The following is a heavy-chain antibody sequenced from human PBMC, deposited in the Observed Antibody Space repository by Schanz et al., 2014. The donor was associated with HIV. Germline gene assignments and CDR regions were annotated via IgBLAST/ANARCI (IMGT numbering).Heavy chain of an antibody. CDR1: GYIFINYH. CDR3: ARVLYYDSSGPLGY. CDR2: ISPNGGST. V-gene: IGHV1-46*01. J-gene: IGHJ4*02. D-gene: IGHD3-22*01. Sequence: QVQLVQSGAEVKKPGASVKVSCKTSGYIFINYHMHWVRQTPGQGLEWMGVISPNGGSTSYAQRFQGRVTMTRDTSTSTVYMELSSLRSEDTAVYYCARVLYYDSSGPLGYWGQGTLVTVSS.